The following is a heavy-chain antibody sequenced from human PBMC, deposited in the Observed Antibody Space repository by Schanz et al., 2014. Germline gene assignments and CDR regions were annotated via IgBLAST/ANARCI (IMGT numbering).Heavy chain of an antibody. J-gene: IGHJ5*02. V-gene: IGHV1-69*08. CDR2: IVPIAGIT. CDR3: ARDRRRYCSTASCLHDNWFDP. Sequence: QVHLVQSGAEVKKPGSSVKVSCKASGGTFSSDTFSWVRQAPGQGLEWMGRIVPIAGITNYAQRFQGRVTITADKSSDTAYMELRSLRSDDTAVYYCARDRRRYCSTASCLHDNWFDPGGQGTLVIVSS. D-gene: IGHD2-2*01. CDR1: GGTFSSDT.